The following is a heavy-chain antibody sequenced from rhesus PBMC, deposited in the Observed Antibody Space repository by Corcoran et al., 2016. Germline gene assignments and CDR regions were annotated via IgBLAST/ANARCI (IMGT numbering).Heavy chain of an antibody. D-gene: IGHD1-44*02. V-gene: IGHV4-169*01. J-gene: IGHJ3*01. Sequence: QLQLQESGPGLVKPSETLSVTCAVSGGSISSSYWSWIRQAPGKGLEWLGYIYGSVSSTNYNPSLKGLGTLSVDTSKNQLSLKLSSVTTADTAVYYCARGPYNSGSYNDAFDFWGQGLRVTVSS. CDR3: ARGPYNSGSYNDAFDF. CDR1: GGSISSSY. CDR2: IYGSVSST.